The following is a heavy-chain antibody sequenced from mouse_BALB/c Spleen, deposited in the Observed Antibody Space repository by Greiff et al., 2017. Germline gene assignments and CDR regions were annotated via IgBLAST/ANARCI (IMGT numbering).Heavy chain of an antibody. V-gene: IGHV1-9*01. D-gene: IGHD2-2*01. Sequence: VQLQQSGAELMKPGASVKISCKATGYTFSSYWIEWVKQRPGHGLEWIGEILPGSGSTNYNEKFKGKATFTADTSSNTAYMQLSSLTSEDSAVYYCARSYGYDQYYYAMDYWGQGTSVTVSS. J-gene: IGHJ4*01. CDR3: ARSYGYDQYYYAMDY. CDR1: GYTFSSYW. CDR2: ILPGSGST.